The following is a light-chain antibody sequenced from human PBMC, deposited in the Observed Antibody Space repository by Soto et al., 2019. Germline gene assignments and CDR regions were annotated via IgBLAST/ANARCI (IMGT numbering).Light chain of an antibody. J-gene: IGKJ1*01. Sequence: DIQMTQSPSTLSASVGDRVTITCRASQSISSWLAWYQQKPGKAPKLLIYKASSLESGVPSRFSGSGSGTEFTLTTSSLQPDDFATYDCQQYNSYSPTFGQGTKVEIK. V-gene: IGKV1-5*03. CDR2: KAS. CDR1: QSISSW. CDR3: QQYNSYSPT.